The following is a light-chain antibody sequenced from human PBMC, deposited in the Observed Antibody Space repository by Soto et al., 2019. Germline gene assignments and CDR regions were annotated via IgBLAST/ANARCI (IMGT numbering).Light chain of an antibody. CDR1: SGHSSYA. Sequence: QLVLTQSPSASASLGASVKLTCTLSSGHSSYAIAWHQQQPEKGPRYLMKLNSDGSHSKGDGIPDRFSGSSSGAERYLIISSLQSEDAADYYCQTWGTGIHVFGTGTPLTVL. CDR2: LNSDGSH. CDR3: QTWGTGIHV. V-gene: IGLV4-69*01. J-gene: IGLJ7*01.